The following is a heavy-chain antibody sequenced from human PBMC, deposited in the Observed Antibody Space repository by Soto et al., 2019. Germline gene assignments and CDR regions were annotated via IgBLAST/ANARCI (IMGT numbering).Heavy chain of an antibody. J-gene: IGHJ4*02. CDR2: IDPSDSYT. D-gene: IGHD1-1*01. V-gene: IGHV5-10-1*01. CDR3: AKYGATRQTPLFHY. CDR1: GYSFTSYW. Sequence: PGESLKISCKGSGYSFTSYWISWVRQMPGKGLEWMGRIDPSDSYTNYSPSFQGHVAISADKSISTAYLQWSSLKASDTAMYYCAKYGATRQTPLFHYWGQGTLVTVSS.